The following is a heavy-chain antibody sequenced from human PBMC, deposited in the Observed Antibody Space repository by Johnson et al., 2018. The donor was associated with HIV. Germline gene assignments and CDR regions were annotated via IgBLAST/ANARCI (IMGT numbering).Heavy chain of an antibody. CDR3: GMSGVEDAAFDI. J-gene: IGHJ3*02. V-gene: IGHV3-30*04. CDR2: ISYDGSDK. Sequence: QVQLVESGGGVVQPGGSLRLSCAASGFTFSSYAMHWVRQAPGKGLEWVAVISYDGSDKYYADSVKGRFTISRDNSKNTLYLQMNSLRAEDTAVYYCGMSGVEDAAFDIWSQGTMVTVSS. CDR1: GFTFSSYA. D-gene: IGHD7-27*01.